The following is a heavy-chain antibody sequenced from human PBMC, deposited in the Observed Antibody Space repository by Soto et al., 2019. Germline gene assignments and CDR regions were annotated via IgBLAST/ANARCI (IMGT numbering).Heavy chain of an antibody. CDR2: IYYSGST. CDR1: GGSISSYY. CDR3: ARLWFGESTPYYYMDV. J-gene: IGHJ6*03. Sequence: QVQLQESGPGLVKPSETLSLTCTVSGGSISSYYWSWIRQPPGKGLEWIGYIYYSGSTNYTPSLKSRVIISVDTSKNQFSLKLSSVTAADTAVYYCARLWFGESTPYYYMDVWGKGTTVTVSS. D-gene: IGHD3-10*01. V-gene: IGHV4-59*01.